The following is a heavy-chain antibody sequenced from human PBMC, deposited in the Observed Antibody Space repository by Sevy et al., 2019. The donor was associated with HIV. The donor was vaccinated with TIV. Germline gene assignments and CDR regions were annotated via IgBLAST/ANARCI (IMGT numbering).Heavy chain of an antibody. J-gene: IGHJ4*02. V-gene: IGHV3-7*01. Sequence: GGSLRLSCAASGFTFSKYWMGWVRQAPGKGLEWVANIKQDAGQKYYVDSLKGGLTISRDNAKNSLYLQMNSLRAEDTAVYFCARDDGNYYFHYWGQGTLVTVSS. D-gene: IGHD1-7*01. CDR3: ARDDGNYYFHY. CDR1: GFTFSKYW. CDR2: IKQDAGQK.